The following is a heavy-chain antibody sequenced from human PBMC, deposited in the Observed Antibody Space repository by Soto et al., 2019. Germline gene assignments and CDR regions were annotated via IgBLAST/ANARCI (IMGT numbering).Heavy chain of an antibody. CDR2: INWNSDTV. CDR3: AMSNSNDLYYHFES. V-gene: IGHV3-9*01. CDR1: GFNFDDYA. D-gene: IGHD3-22*01. Sequence: EVQLVESGGGLVQPGGSLRLSCVASGFNFDDYAMHWVRQPPGKGLEWVSGINWNSDTVGYADSVKGRLTVSRDNAKGSLLLQMSSLGPEDTAVYFCAMSNSNDLYYHFESWGQGTPVTVSS. J-gene: IGHJ4*02.